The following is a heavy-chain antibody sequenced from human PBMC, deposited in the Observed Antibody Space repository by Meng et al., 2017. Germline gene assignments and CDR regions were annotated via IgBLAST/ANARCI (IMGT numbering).Heavy chain of an antibody. V-gene: IGHV4-61*01. D-gene: IGHD3-22*01. CDR2: IYYSGST. Sequence: QVQLQESGPGLVRPSGTLSLTCTVSGGSVSSGSYYWSWIRQPPGKGLEWIGYIYYSGSTNYNPSLKSRVTISVDTSKNQFSLKLSSVAAADTAVYYCARGLTYYYDSSGYYFDYWGQGTLVTVSS. CDR1: GGSVSSGSYY. CDR3: ARGLTYYYDSSGYYFDY. J-gene: IGHJ4*02.